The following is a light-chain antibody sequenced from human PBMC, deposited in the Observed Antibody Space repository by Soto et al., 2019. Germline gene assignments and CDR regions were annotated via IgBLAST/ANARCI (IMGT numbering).Light chain of an antibody. Sequence: QSVLTQPRSVSGSPGQSVTISCTGTSSDVGGYSHVSWYQQNPGEAPKVMIFDVSKRPSGVPDRFSGSKSDNTASLTISGLQAEDEADYYCCSYAGSSAYVFGAGTKVTVL. J-gene: IGLJ1*01. CDR2: DVS. CDR1: SSDVGGYSH. CDR3: CSYAGSSAYV. V-gene: IGLV2-11*01.